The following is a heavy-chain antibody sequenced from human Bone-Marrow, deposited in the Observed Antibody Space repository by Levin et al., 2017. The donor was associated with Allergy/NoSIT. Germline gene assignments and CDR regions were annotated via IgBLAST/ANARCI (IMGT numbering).Heavy chain of an antibody. CDR3: ARDYTSWGASALPIDY. V-gene: IGHV1-18*01. CDR2: ISPYNDNI. J-gene: IGHJ4*02. CDR1: GYTFTRYG. D-gene: IGHD1-26*01. Sequence: GESLKISCKASGYTFTRYGINWVRQAPGQGLEWMGWISPYNDNIKYAQNLQGRVTMTTDTSTSTAYMELRSLRSDDTAVYYCARDYTSWGASALPIDYWGQGTLVTVSS.